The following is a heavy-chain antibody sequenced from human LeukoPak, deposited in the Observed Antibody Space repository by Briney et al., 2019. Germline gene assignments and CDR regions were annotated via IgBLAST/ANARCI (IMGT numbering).Heavy chain of an antibody. CDR3: ARAGMDSGSYYYYYYMDV. J-gene: IGHJ6*03. CDR1: GGSFSGYY. V-gene: IGHV4-34*01. CDR2: INHSGST. Sequence: SETLSLTCAVYGGSFSGYYWSWIRQPPGKGLEWIGEINHSGSTYYNPSLKSRVTISVDTSKNQFSLKLSSVTAADTAVYYCARAGMDSGSYYYYYYMDVWGNGTTVTVSS. D-gene: IGHD1-26*01.